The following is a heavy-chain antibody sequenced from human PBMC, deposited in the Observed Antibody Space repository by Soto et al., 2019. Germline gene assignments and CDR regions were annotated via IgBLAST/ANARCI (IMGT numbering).Heavy chain of an antibody. J-gene: IGHJ4*02. V-gene: IGHV4-39*01. Sequence: SETLSRTCTVSGASISSISYYSGWIRQPPGKGLELIGSSSYAGDTYYSPSLRSRGNISVDTSKSQFSLKLSSVTAADTAIYHCARHVDLTYYGAGSFYYFDYWGQGDLVTVSS. CDR1: GASISSISYY. CDR2: SSYAGDT. CDR3: ARHVDLTYYGAGSFYYFDY. D-gene: IGHD3-10*01.